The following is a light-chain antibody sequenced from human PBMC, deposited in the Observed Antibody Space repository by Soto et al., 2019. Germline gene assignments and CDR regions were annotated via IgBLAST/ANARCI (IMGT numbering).Light chain of an antibody. CDR3: SSYAGSNNLGV. CDR2: EVN. CDR1: SSDIGGYKY. Sequence: QSALTQPPSASGSPGQSVTISCTGTSSDIGGYKYVYWYQQHPGKAPKLMIYEVNKRPSGVPDRFFGSKSRNTASLTVSGLQAEDEADYYCSSYAGSNNLGVFGTGTKLTVL. J-gene: IGLJ1*01. V-gene: IGLV2-8*01.